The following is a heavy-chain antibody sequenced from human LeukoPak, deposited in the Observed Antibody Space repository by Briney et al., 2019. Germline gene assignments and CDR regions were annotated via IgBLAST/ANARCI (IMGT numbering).Heavy chain of an antibody. V-gene: IGHV4-34*01. J-gene: IGHJ5*02. CDR3: ARGYCSGGSCHLHWFDP. Sequence: SETLSLTCAVYGGSFSGYYWSWIRQSPGKGLEWIGEINHSRSTNYNPSLKSRVTISVDTSKNQFSLKLSSVTAADTAVYYCARGYCSGGSCHLHWFDPWGQGTLVTVSS. CDR1: GGSFSGYY. CDR2: INHSRST. D-gene: IGHD2-15*01.